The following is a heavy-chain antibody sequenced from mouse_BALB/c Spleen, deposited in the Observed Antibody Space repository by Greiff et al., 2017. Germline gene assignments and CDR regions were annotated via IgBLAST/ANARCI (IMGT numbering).Heavy chain of an antibody. CDR1: GFTFSSYA. Sequence: EVQLVESGGGLVKPGGSLKLSCAASGFTFSSYAMSWVRQTPEKRLEWVASISSGGSTYYPDSVKGRFTISRDNARNILYLQMSSLRSEDTAMYYCARGSSSYAPWFAYWGQGTLVTVSA. CDR2: ISSGGST. D-gene: IGHD1-1*01. V-gene: IGHV5-6-5*01. J-gene: IGHJ3*01. CDR3: ARGSSSYAPWFAY.